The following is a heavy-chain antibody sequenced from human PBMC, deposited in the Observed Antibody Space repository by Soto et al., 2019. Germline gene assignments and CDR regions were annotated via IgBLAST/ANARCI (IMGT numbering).Heavy chain of an antibody. Sequence: QVQLVQSGAEVKKPGSSVKVSCKASGGTFSSYTISWVRQAPGQGLEWMGRIIPILGIANYAQKFQGRVTITADKATHTAYMELSSLGSEDTAMQYWAMEYCSSTSCYRGYWGQGTLVTVSS. CDR2: IIPILGIA. CDR1: GGTFSSYT. D-gene: IGHD2-2*02. V-gene: IGHV1-69*02. J-gene: IGHJ4*02. CDR3: AMEYCSSTSCYRGY.